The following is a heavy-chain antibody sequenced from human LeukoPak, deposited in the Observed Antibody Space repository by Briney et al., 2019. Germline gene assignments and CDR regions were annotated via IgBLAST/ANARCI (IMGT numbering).Heavy chain of an antibody. CDR1: GYTFTSYD. CDR2: MSPNSGNT. V-gene: IGHV1-8*01. Sequence: ASVKVSCKASGYTFTSYDINWVRQAPGQGLEWMGWMSPNSGNTGYAQKFQGRVTMTRDTSITTAYMELSSLRSEDTAVYYCARGQTSYYHYYGLDVWGQGTTVTVSS. J-gene: IGHJ6*02. CDR3: ARGQTSYYHYYGLDV.